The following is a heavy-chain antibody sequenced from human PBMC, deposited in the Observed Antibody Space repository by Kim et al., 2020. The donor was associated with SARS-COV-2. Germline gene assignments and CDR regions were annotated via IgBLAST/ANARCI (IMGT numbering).Heavy chain of an antibody. CDR3: ARVKWETLPVDY. Sequence: SETLSLTCAVYRGSFSGYYWSWIRQPPGKGLEWIGEINHSGSTNYNPSLKSRVTISVDTSKNQFSLKLSSVTAADTAVYYCARVKWETLPVDYWGQGTLVTVSS. J-gene: IGHJ4*02. V-gene: IGHV4-34*01. CDR2: INHSGST. CDR1: RGSFSGYY. D-gene: IGHD1-26*01.